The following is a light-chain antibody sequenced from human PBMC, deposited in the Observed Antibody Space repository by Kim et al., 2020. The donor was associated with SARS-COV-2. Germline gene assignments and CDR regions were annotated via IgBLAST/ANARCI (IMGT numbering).Light chain of an antibody. CDR1: QSNNTV. J-gene: IGKJ4*01. CDR2: TAS. CDR3: QQSHSLPLT. Sequence: SASVGDSITDTHRESQSNNTVLNGYQQKPGKAPKLLISTASTVRDGVPSRFSGAGSETDFTLTNSSLQLEDFATFYCQQSHSLPLTWGGGTKVEI. V-gene: IGKV1-39*01.